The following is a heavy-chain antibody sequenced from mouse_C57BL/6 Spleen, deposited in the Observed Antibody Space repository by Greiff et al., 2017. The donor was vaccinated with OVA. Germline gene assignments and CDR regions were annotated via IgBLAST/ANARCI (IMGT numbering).Heavy chain of an antibody. CDR2: ISSGSSTI. D-gene: IGHD3-2*02. V-gene: IGHV5-17*01. CDR3: AGRSSGYFDY. CDR1: GFTFSDYG. J-gene: IGHJ2*01. Sequence: EVMLVESGGGLVKPGGSLKLSCAASGFTFSDYGMHWVRQAPEKGLEWVAYISSGSSTIYYADTVKGRFTISRDNAKNTLFLQMTSLRSEDTAMYYCAGRSSGYFDYWGQGTTLTVSS.